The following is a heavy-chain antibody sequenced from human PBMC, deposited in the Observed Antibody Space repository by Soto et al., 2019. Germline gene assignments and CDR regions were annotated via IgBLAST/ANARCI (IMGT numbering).Heavy chain of an antibody. CDR3: AGNYYDSSDYPLFFDY. CDR1: GGSISSYY. CDR2: IYYSGST. Sequence: ASETLSLTCTVSGGSISSYYWSWIRQPPGKGLEWIGYIYYSGSTKYNPSLKSRVTISVDTSKNQFSLKLTSVTAADTAVYYCAGNYYDSSDYPLFFDYWGQGTLVTVSS. J-gene: IGHJ4*02. D-gene: IGHD3-22*01. V-gene: IGHV4-59*01.